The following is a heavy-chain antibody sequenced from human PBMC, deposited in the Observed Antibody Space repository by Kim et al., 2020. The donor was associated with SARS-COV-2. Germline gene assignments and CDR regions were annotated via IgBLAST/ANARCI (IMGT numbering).Heavy chain of an antibody. CDR2: INHSGST. Sequence: SETLSLTCAVYGGSFSGYYWSWIRQPPGKGLEWIGEINHSGSTNYNPSLKSRVTISVDTSKNQFSLKLSSVTAADTAVSYCARGRATMVRGPRRGFYFY. CDR3: ARGRATMVRGPRRGFYFY. CDR1: GGSFSGYY. J-gene: IGHJ4*01. V-gene: IGHV4-34*01. D-gene: IGHD3-10*01.